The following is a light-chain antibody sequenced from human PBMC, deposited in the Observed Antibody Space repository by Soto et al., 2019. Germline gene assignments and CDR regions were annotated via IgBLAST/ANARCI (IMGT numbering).Light chain of an antibody. V-gene: IGLV1-44*01. CDR3: AAWDDSLNGWV. CDR1: NSNIGSNP. Sequence: QSVPTQAPSASGTPGQTVAISCSGSNSNIGSNPVNWYQQFPGTAPNFLMYENNKRPSGVPDRFSGSKSDTSASLAISGLLSEDESTYYCAAWDDSLNGWVFGGGTKLTVL. J-gene: IGLJ3*02. CDR2: ENN.